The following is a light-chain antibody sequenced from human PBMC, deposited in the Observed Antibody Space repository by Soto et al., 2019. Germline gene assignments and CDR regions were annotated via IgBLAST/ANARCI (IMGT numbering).Light chain of an antibody. CDR3: SSFTTSYFYV. V-gene: IGLV2-14*01. CDR1: GSDIGAYNY. CDR2: GVT. Sequence: QSALTQPASVSGSPGQSITISCTGSGSDIGAYNYVSWYQQHPGKAPKLLIHGVTRRPSGVSSRFSASKSAYTASLTISGLQAEDEPNYYCSSFTTSYFYVFGPGTKVTVL. J-gene: IGLJ1*01.